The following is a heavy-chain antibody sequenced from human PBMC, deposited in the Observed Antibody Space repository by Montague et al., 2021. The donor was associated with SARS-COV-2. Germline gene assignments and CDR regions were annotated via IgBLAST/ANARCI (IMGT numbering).Heavy chain of an antibody. D-gene: IGHD3-9*01. CDR1: GGSISSYY. V-gene: IGHV4-59*08. Sequence: SETLSLTCTVSGGSISSYYWSWIRQPPGKGLEWIGYIYYSGSTNYNPSLKSRVTISIDTSKNQFSLKLSSVTAADTAVYYCARHAVGDFDWLNAGYFDYWGQGTPVTVSS. CDR3: ARHAVGDFDWLNAGYFDY. J-gene: IGHJ4*02. CDR2: IYYSGST.